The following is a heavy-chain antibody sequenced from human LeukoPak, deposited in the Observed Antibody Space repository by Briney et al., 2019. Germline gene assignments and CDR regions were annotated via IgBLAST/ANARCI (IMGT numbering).Heavy chain of an antibody. D-gene: IGHD2-2*01. CDR3: AKYLGSSTSEYDY. J-gene: IGHJ4*02. CDR1: GFTFSSYG. Sequence: GGSLRPSCAASGFTFSSYGMSWVRQAPGKGLEWVSAISGSGGSTYYADSVKGRFTISRDNSKNTLYLQMNSLRAEDTAVYYCAKYLGSSTSEYDYWGQGTLVTVSS. V-gene: IGHV3-23*01. CDR2: ISGSGGST.